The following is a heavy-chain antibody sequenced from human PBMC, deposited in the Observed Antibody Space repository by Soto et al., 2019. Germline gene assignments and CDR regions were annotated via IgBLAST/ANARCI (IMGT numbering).Heavy chain of an antibody. D-gene: IGHD3-22*01. J-gene: IGHJ4*02. CDR3: AKAAGGYYYEKYYFDY. V-gene: IGHV3-30*18. CDR1: GFTFSSYG. CDR2: ISYDGSNK. Sequence: QVQLMESGGGVVQPGRSLRLSCAASGFTFSSYGMHWVRQAPGKGLEWVAVISYDGSNKYYADSVKGRFTISRDNSKNTLYLQMNSLRAEDTAVYYCAKAAGGYYYEKYYFDYWGQGTLVTVSS.